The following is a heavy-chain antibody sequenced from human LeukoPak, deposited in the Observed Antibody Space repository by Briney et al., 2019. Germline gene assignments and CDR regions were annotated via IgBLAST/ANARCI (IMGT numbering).Heavy chain of an antibody. CDR2: VFHSGST. D-gene: IGHD2-21*02. CDR3: AGEGDSWNRFDD. V-gene: IGHV4-59*01. CDR1: GGSMRIYY. Sequence: SETLSLTCSVSGGSMRIYYWSWIRQPPGKGLEWIGYVFHSGSTNYNPSLKSRVTIFLDMSKKQFSLRLTSVTAADTAVYYCAGEGDSWNRFDDWGLGTLVTVSS. J-gene: IGHJ4*02.